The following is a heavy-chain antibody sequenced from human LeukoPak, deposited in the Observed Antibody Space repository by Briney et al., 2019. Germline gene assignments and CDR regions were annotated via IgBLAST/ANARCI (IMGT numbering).Heavy chain of an antibody. D-gene: IGHD3-9*01. CDR3: ARALGGRYFDWLLFSHQLSDWYFDL. CDR2: IYHSGST. Sequence: SETLSLTCAVSGYSISSGYYWGWIRQPPGKGLGWIGSIYHSGSTYYNPSLKSRVTISVDTSKNQFSLKLRSVTAADTAVYYCARALGGRYFDWLLFSHQLSDWYFDLWGRGTLVTVSS. V-gene: IGHV4-38-2*01. CDR1: GYSISSGYY. J-gene: IGHJ2*01.